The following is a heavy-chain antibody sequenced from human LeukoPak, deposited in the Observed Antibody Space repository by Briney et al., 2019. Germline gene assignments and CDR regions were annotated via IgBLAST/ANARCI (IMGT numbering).Heavy chain of an antibody. CDR3: ARGVMVSYYMDV. J-gene: IGHJ6*03. V-gene: IGHV3-23*01. D-gene: IGHD2-8*01. Sequence: GGSLRLSCAASGFTFSSYAMSWVRQAPGKGLEWVSAISGSGGSTYYADSVKGRFTISRDNSKNTLYLQMNSLRAEDTAVYYCARGVMVSYYMDVWGKGTTVTVSS. CDR1: GFTFSSYA. CDR2: ISGSGGST.